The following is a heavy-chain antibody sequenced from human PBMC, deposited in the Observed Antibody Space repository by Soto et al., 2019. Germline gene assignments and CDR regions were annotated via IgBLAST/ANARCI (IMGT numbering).Heavy chain of an antibody. V-gene: IGHV1-18*01. CDR3: ARGRYGDY. CDR1: GYAFTTYG. D-gene: IGHD1-1*01. J-gene: IGHJ4*02. Sequence: QDHLVQSGAEVKKPGASVKVSCKGCGYAFTTYGITWVRQAPGQGLEWMGWISAHNGNTNYAQKLQGRVTVTRDTSTSTAYMELRSLRSDDTAVYYCARGRYGDYWGQGALVTVSS. CDR2: ISAHNGNT.